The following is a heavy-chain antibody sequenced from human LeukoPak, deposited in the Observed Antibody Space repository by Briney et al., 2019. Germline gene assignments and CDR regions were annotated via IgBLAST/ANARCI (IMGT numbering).Heavy chain of an antibody. CDR1: GGSISGYY. CDR3: ARGGYYGSGNDFRFDP. D-gene: IGHD3-10*01. V-gene: IGHV4-59*01. J-gene: IGHJ5*02. Sequence: SETLSLTCSVSGGSISGYYWSWIRQPPGKGLEWIGYIHYSGSTHYSPSLKSRVTISVDTSKNQFSLKLSSVTAADTAVYYCARGGYYGSGNDFRFDPWGQGTLVTVSS. CDR2: IHYSGST.